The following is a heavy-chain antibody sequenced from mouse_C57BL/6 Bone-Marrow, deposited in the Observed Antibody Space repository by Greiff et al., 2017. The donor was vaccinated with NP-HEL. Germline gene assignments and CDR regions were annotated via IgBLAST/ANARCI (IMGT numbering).Heavy chain of an antibody. Sequence: VQLQQPGAELVRPGSSVKLSCKASGYTFTSYWMHWVKQRPIQGLEWIGDIDTSDSETHYNQKFKDKATLTVDKSSSTAYMQLSSLTSEDSAVYYCARRDVSSYYFDYWGQGTTLTVSS. V-gene: IGHV1-52*01. CDR1: GYTFTSYW. J-gene: IGHJ2*01. CDR2: IDTSDSET. CDR3: ARRDVSSYYFDY. D-gene: IGHD1-1*01.